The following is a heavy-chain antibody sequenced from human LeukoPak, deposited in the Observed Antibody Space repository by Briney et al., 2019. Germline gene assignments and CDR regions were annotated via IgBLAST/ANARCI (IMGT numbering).Heavy chain of an antibody. Sequence: SVKVSCKASGGTFSSYSVSWVRQAPGQGLEWMGGIIPIFGTAYYARKFQGRVTITADESTSTAYMELSSLRSEDTAVYYCARDIEGWELGDYWGQGTLVTVSS. CDR3: ARDIEGWELGDY. CDR1: GGTFSSYS. J-gene: IGHJ4*02. CDR2: IIPIFGTA. D-gene: IGHD1-26*01. V-gene: IGHV1-69*13.